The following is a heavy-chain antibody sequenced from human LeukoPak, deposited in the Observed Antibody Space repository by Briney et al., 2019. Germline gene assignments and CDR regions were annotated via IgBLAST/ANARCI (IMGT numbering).Heavy chain of an antibody. V-gene: IGHV3-7*01. Sequence: VGGLTLSCPGSGFILSNYWITWVGQAPGKGLDWVANIKLAGSEKYYLDSVRGRFTICRHNGKHSVFQQMISLRGEDTAGYYCAREVSSWYRTEGRFDPWGQGTLGTVSP. D-gene: IGHD6-13*01. J-gene: IGHJ5*02. CDR3: AREVSSWYRTEGRFDP. CDR1: GFILSNYW. CDR2: IKLAGSEK.